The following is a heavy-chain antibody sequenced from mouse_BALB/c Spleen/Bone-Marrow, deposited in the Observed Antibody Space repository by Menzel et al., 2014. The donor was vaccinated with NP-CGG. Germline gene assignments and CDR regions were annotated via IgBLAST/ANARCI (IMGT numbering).Heavy chain of an antibody. D-gene: IGHD1-1*01. Sequence: EVMLVESGPELVKPGASVKISCKASGYSFTGYFMNWVKQSHGKSLEWIGRTNPYNGDTFYNQKFKGKATLTVDKSSSTAHMELLGLTSEDSAVYYCGRSGFYGSSYFDVWGAGTTVTVSS. CDR3: GRSGFYGSSYFDV. V-gene: IGHV1-37*01. J-gene: IGHJ1*01. CDR1: GYSFTGYF. CDR2: TNPYNGDT.